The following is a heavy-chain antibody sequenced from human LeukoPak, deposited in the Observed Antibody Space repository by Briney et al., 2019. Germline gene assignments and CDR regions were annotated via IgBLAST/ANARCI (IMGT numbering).Heavy chain of an antibody. D-gene: IGHD3-10*01. V-gene: IGHV4-4*07. Sequence: SETLSLTCTVSGGSISSYYWSWIRQPAGKGLEWIGRIYTSGSTNYNPSLKSRVTISVDTSKNQFSLKLSSVTAADTAVYYCARGHIMVRGVIYYFDYWGQGTLVTVSS. CDR2: IYTSGST. CDR1: GGSISSYY. J-gene: IGHJ4*02. CDR3: ARGHIMVRGVIYYFDY.